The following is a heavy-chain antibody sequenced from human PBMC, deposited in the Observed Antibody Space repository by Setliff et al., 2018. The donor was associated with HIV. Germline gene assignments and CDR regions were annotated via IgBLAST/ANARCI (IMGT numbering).Heavy chain of an antibody. Sequence: SETLSLTCTVSGGSISRYCWSWIRQPPGKGLEWIGYIYYSGSTNYNPSLKSRVTISVDTSKNQFSLKLTSVTAADTAVYYCARGPSLQTTLFDYWGQGTLVTVSS. CDR1: GGSISRYC. V-gene: IGHV4-59*01. CDR2: IYYSGST. J-gene: IGHJ4*02. CDR3: ARGPSLQTTLFDY.